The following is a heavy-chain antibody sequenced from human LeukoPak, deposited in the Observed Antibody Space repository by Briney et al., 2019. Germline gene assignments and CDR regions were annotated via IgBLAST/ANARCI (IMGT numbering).Heavy chain of an antibody. V-gene: IGHV3-48*04. CDR2: ISSSSSTI. CDR1: GFTFSSYS. CDR3: ARATWDSSGRPLARSWAFDI. J-gene: IGHJ3*02. Sequence: PGGSLRLSCAASGFTFSSYSMNWVRQAPGKGLEWVSYISSSSSTIYYADSVKGRFTISRDNAKNSLYLQMNSLRAEDTAVYYCARATWDSSGRPLARSWAFDIWGQGTMVTVSS. D-gene: IGHD3-22*01.